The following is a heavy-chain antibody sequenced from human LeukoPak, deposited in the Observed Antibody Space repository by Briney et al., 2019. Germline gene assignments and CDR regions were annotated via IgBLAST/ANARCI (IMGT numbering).Heavy chain of an antibody. J-gene: IGHJ2*01. CDR1: GFIFRTYS. Sequence: GGSLRLSFVASGFIFRTYSVNRVRQAPGKGLEWVSYISSSSSTIYYADSVKGRFTISRDNAKNSLYLQMNSLRDEDTAVYYCARDAGYSSGWSHWYFDLWGRGTRVTVSS. CDR3: ARDAGYSSGWSHWYFDL. V-gene: IGHV3-48*02. CDR2: ISSSSSTI. D-gene: IGHD6-19*01.